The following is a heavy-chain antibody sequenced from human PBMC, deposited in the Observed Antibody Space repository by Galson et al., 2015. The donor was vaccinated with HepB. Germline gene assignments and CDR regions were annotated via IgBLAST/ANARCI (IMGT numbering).Heavy chain of an antibody. CDR2: IIRIFDTA. Sequence: SVKVSCKASGGTFSTYAIGWVRQAPGQGLEWMGGIIRIFDTAKYALKFQGRVKITADESTNTAYMELSGLTSEDTAVYYCARGTVVIPAAFYFDYWGQGTLVTVSS. CDR1: GGTFSTYA. V-gene: IGHV1-69*13. CDR3: ARGTVVIPAAFYFDY. J-gene: IGHJ4*02. D-gene: IGHD2-2*01.